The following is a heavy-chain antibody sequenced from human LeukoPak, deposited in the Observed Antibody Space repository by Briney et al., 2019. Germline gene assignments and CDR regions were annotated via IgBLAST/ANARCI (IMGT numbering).Heavy chain of an antibody. CDR1: GGTFSSYA. CDR2: INPNSGGT. V-gene: IGHV1-2*02. CDR3: AREGIVVVPAAILSCGFDY. J-gene: IGHJ4*02. Sequence: ASVKVSCKASGGTFSSYAISWVRQAPGQGLEWMGWINPNSGGTNYAQKFQGRVTMTRDTSISTAYMELSRLRSDDTAVYYCAREGIVVVPAAILSCGFDYWGQGTLVTVSS. D-gene: IGHD2-2*02.